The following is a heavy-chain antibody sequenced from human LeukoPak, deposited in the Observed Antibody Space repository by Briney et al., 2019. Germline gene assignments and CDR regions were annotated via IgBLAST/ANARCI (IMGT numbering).Heavy chain of an antibody. J-gene: IGHJ5*02. V-gene: IGHV3-30*18. CDR1: GFTFSSYG. Sequence: GGSLRLSCAASGFTFSSYGMHWVRQAPGKGLEWVAVISYDGSNKYYADSVKGRFTISGDNSKNTLYLQMNSLGAEDTAVYYCAKELDTAMPYNWFDPWGQGTLVTVSS. CDR2: ISYDGSNK. CDR3: AKELDTAMPYNWFDP. D-gene: IGHD5-18*01.